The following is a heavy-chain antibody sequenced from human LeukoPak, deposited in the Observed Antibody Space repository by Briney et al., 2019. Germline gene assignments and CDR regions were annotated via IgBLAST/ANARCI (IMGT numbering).Heavy chain of an antibody. CDR1: GYSFTTYW. CDR2: IYPGDSDT. Sequence: RGESLKISCKGSGYSFTTYWIGWVRQLPGKGLEWMGIIYPGDSDTKYSPSFQGQVTISVDKSISTAYLQWSSLKASDTAIYYSARRNDFDYWGQGTLVTVSS. V-gene: IGHV5-51*01. J-gene: IGHJ4*02. CDR3: ARRNDFDY.